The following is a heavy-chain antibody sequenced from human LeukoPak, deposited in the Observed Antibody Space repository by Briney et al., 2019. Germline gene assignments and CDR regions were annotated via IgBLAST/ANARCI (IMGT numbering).Heavy chain of an antibody. D-gene: IGHD1-14*01. CDR2: TVYSGST. CDR1: GASISSSSYY. CDR3: AIHLRTGENGKCYFDP. J-gene: IGHJ4*02. V-gene: IGHV4-39*01. Sequence: SETLSLTCTVSGASISSSSYYWGWIRQPPGKGLEYIGSTVYSGSTFYNTSLKSRVTISVDTSENKFSLNLSSVTASDTAVYYCAIHLRTGENGKCYFDPWGQGTLVTVSS.